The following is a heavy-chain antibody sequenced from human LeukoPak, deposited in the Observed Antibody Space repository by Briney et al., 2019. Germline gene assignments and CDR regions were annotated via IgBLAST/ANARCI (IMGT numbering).Heavy chain of an antibody. D-gene: IGHD3-10*01. CDR3: ARWGKSTMVRGEDFDY. CDR1: GFSFSTYQ. CDR2: ISYDGSNK. V-gene: IGHV3-30*04. J-gene: IGHJ4*02. Sequence: PGGSLRLSCTASGFSFSTYQMNWVRQAPGKGLEWVAVISYDGSNKYYADSVRGRFTISRDNSKNTLYLQMNSLRAEDTAVYYCARWGKSTMVRGEDFDYWGQGTLVTVSP.